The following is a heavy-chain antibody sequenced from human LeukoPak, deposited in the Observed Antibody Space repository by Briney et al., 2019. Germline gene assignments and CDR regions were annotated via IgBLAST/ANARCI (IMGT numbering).Heavy chain of an antibody. CDR3: AKVGPTDSSGYYDY. CDR2: IRYDGSNK. J-gene: IGHJ4*02. V-gene: IGHV3-30*02. Sequence: GGSLRLSCAASGFIFSTYAMHWVRQAPGKGLEGVSFIRYDGSNKYYADSVKGRFTISRDNSKNTLYLQMNSLRAEDTAVYYCAKVGPTDSSGYYDYWGQGTLVTVSS. CDR1: GFIFSTYA. D-gene: IGHD3-22*01.